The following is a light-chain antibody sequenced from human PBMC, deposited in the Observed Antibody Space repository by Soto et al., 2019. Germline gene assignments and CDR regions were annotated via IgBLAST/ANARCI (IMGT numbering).Light chain of an antibody. CDR1: SSNIGSNT. Sequence: QSVLTQPPSASGTPGQRVTISCSGSSSNIGSNTVNWYQQLPGTAPKLVIYSSNQRPSGVPDRFSGSKSGTSASLAISGHQSEDEADYYCVAWDDSLNGYVVFGGGTKLTVL. CDR3: VAWDDSLNGYVV. J-gene: IGLJ2*01. CDR2: SSN. V-gene: IGLV1-44*01.